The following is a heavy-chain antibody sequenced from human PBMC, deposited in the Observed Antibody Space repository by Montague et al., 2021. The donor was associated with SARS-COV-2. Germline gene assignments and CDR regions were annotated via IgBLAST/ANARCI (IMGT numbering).Heavy chain of an antibody. J-gene: IGHJ6*02. V-gene: IGHV4-59*13. CDR1: GDSIRSYH. D-gene: IGHD6-13*01. CDR3: TRDRGIAAADNYYYGMDV. CDR2: ISDSWRT. Sequence: SETLSLTCTVSGDSIRSYHWTWIRQPPGKGLERMGRISDSWRTXXXPSXXXRVPISVDTSKNQFFLNLRSMVAADTAIYYCTRDRGIAAADNYYYGMDVWGQGTTVTVSS.